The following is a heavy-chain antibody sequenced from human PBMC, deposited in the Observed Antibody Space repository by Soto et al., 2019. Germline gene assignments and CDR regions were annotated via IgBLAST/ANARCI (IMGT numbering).Heavy chain of an antibody. Sequence: EVQLEESGGGSVQLGESLRVSCVASGFTFRNQWMHWVRQVPGKGLVWVCRINGDGTRASYADFVKGRFTISRDNAQNLRFLQLNSLRVDDTGVSYCARGGAAGRGDAIDIWGPGTTVAVSS. J-gene: IGHJ3*02. CDR1: GFTFRNQW. CDR3: ARGGAAGRGDAIDI. V-gene: IGHV3-74*01. D-gene: IGHD3-10*01. CDR2: INGDGTRA.